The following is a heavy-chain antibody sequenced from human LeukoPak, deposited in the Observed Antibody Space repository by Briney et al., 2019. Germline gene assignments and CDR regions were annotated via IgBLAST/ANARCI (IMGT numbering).Heavy chain of an antibody. V-gene: IGHV3-7*01. CDR1: GLTSTNTYW. J-gene: IGHJ4*02. D-gene: IGHD4-17*01. CDR3: VLAVDY. CDR2: IKQDGSEK. Sequence: GGSLRLSCAVSGLTSTNTYWISWVRQAPGKGLEWLANIKQDGSEKYYVDFVKGRFTISRDNAKNSLDLQMNSLRAEDTAVYYCVLAVDYWGQGTLVTVSS.